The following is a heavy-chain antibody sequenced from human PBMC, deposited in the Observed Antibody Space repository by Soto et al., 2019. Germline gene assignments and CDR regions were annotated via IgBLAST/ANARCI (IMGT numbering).Heavy chain of an antibody. Sequence: SETLSLTCTVSGGSISSGGYYWSWIRQHPGKGLEWIGYIYYSGSTYYNPSLKSRVTISVDTSKNQFSLKLSSVTAADTAVYYCARAIAVAGNWFDPWGQGTLVTVSS. CDR3: ARAIAVAGNWFDP. J-gene: IGHJ5*02. CDR1: GGSISSGGYY. V-gene: IGHV4-31*03. CDR2: IYYSGST. D-gene: IGHD6-19*01.